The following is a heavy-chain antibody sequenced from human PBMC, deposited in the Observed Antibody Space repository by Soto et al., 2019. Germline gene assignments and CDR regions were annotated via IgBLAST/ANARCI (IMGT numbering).Heavy chain of an antibody. V-gene: IGHV5-51*01. D-gene: IGHD2-15*01. J-gene: IGHJ4*02. Sequence: ESLKISCKASGYIFIDYWIGWVRQMPGKGLEWMGIVYPRDSDTRYSPSFQGQVTISADRSTGTAFLQWRSLKASDTALYYCARPPLPGYSIHFNSWGQGTLVTVSS. CDR2: VYPRDSDT. CDR3: ARPPLPGYSIHFNS. CDR1: GYIFIDYW.